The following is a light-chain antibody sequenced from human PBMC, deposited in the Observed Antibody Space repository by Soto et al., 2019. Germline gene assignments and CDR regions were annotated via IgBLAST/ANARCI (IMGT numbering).Light chain of an antibody. CDR3: QQYNSYWT. J-gene: IGKJ1*01. CDR1: QSISSW. CDR2: DAS. Sequence: DIQITHSPSTLSASVGDRVTITCRASQSISSWLAWYQQKPGKAPKLPIYDASSLESGVPSRFSGSGSGTEFTLTISSLQPDDFATYYCQQYNSYWTFGQGTKV. V-gene: IGKV1-5*01.